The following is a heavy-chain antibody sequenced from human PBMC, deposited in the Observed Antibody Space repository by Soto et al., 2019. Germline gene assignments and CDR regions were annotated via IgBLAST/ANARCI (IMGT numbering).Heavy chain of an antibody. Sequence: ASVKVSCKASGYTFAAQYLHWVRRAPGEGLEGMGWINPTTGATRYAQKFQGRVTMTRDTSMSTAYLEVRSLRPDDTAVYYCAKGDSSWVSWFDPWGQGTLVTVSS. CDR1: GYTFAAQY. V-gene: IGHV1-2*02. CDR2: INPTTGAT. CDR3: AKGDSSWVSWFDP. J-gene: IGHJ5*02. D-gene: IGHD6-19*01.